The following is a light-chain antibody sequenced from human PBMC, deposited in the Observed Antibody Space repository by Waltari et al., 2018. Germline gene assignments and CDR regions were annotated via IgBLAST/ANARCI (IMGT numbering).Light chain of an antibody. J-gene: IGLJ2*01. CDR2: SNN. V-gene: IGLV1-44*01. Sequence: QSVLTQPPSVSGAPGQRVTISCSGSRSNIGKNNVNCYKQDTGTAPKLLICSNNQRSSEIPGLFAGSKSGTSASLAISGLQSEDEADYFCAAWDDSLNGLFGGGTKLTVL. CDR3: AAWDDSLNGL. CDR1: RSNIGKNN.